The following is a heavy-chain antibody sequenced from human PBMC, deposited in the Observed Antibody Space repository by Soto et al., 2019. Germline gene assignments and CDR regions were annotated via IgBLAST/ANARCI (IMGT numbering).Heavy chain of an antibody. CDR3: ARAPSYGGYLRQTPSGSGYCVMDG. D-gene: IGHD4-17*01. J-gene: IGHJ6*02. Sequence: SPILSLTCTVSGGSISSGSYYWSRIRQPPGKGLEWIGYIYYSGSTNYNPSLKSRVTISVDTSKNPLSLKLSSVAAADTAVYDWARAPSYGGYLRQTPSGSGYCVMDGWGRGTTITV. CDR1: GGSISSGSYY. V-gene: IGHV4-61*01. CDR2: IYYSGST.